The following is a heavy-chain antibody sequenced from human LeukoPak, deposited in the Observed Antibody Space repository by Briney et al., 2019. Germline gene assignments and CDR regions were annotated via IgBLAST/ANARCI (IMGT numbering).Heavy chain of an antibody. Sequence: GASVKVSCKASGYTFTGYYMHWVRQATGQGLEWMGWMNPNSGNTGYAQKFQGRVTMTRNTSISTAYMELSSLRSEDTAVYYCARIGIGSSKPLDYWGQGTLVTVSS. CDR2: MNPNSGNT. J-gene: IGHJ4*02. D-gene: IGHD2-2*01. V-gene: IGHV1-8*02. CDR3: ARIGIGSSKPLDY. CDR1: GYTFTGYY.